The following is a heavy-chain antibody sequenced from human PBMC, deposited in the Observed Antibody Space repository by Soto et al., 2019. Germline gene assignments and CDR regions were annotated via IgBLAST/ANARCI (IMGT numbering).Heavy chain of an antibody. CDR3: AKRRGAGGHFDY. D-gene: IGHD2-15*01. CDR1: GFTFSSYA. J-gene: IGHJ4*02. V-gene: IGHV3-23*01. Sequence: GGSLRLSCAASGFTFSSYAMGWVRQGPGKGLEWVAVVSIGGSTHYADSVRGRFTISRDNPKNTLSLQMNSLTAEDTAVYFCAKRRGAGGHFDYWGQGALVTVSS. CDR2: VSIGGST.